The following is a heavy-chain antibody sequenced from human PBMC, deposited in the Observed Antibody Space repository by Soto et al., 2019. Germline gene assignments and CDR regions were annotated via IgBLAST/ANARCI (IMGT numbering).Heavy chain of an antibody. J-gene: IGHJ5*02. CDR3: AKDGGLEGYCSGGSCYTNWFDP. Sequence: EVQLLESGGGLVQPGGSLRLSCAASGFTFSSYAMSWVRQAPGKGLKWVSAISGSGGSTYYADSVKGRFTISRDNSKNTLYLQMNSLRAEDTAVYYCAKDGGLEGYCSGGSCYTNWFDPWGQGTLVTVSS. D-gene: IGHD2-15*01. CDR1: GFTFSSYA. CDR2: ISGSGGST. V-gene: IGHV3-23*01.